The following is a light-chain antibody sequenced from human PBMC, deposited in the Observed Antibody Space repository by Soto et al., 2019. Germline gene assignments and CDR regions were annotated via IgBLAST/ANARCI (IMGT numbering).Light chain of an antibody. Sequence: QSALTQPASVSGSPGQSITISCTGTSSDVGGYNFVSWYQQHPGKVPKLMIFDVNRRPSGVSDRFSGSKSGNTSALTISGLQAEDEGDYYCYSYTSSSNHVFGSGTKLTVL. V-gene: IGLV2-14*03. J-gene: IGLJ1*01. CDR1: SSDVGGYNF. CDR2: DVN. CDR3: YSYTSSSNHV.